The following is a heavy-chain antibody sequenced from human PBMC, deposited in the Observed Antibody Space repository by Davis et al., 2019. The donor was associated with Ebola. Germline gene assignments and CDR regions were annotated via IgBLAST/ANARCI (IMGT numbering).Heavy chain of an antibody. CDR3: ARRDRGSSLYYYYYMDV. J-gene: IGHJ6*03. CDR1: GLTFSSCA. Sequence: PGGSLRLSCAVSGLTFSSCAMSWVRQAPGKGLEWVSSICGSCGNTYYADSVKGRFTISRDSSKNTLYLQMNSLRAEDTAVYYCARRDRGSSLYYYYYMDVWGKGTTVTVSS. V-gene: IGHV3-23*01. CDR2: ICGSCGNT. D-gene: IGHD6-6*01.